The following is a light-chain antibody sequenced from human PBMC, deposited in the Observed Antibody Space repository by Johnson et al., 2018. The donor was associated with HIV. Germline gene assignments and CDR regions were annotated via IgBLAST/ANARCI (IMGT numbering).Light chain of an antibody. CDR1: SSNIENNY. V-gene: IGLV1-51*01. CDR3: GTWDSGLSGGLYL. CDR2: DNN. Sequence: QSVLTQAPSVSAASGQRVDISCSGSSSNIENNYLSWYQQLPHTAPRLLIYDNNKRPSGIPDRFSGSKSGTSATLGITGLQTGDEADYYCGTWDSGLSGGLYLFGPGTKVTVL. J-gene: IGLJ1*01.